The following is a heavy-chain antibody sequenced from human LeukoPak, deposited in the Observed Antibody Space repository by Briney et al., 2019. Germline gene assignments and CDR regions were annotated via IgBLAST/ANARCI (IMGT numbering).Heavy chain of an antibody. CDR2: IGARGDVT. CDR3: ARFGPDAFDI. J-gene: IGHJ3*02. V-gene: IGHV3-23*01. D-gene: IGHD3-16*01. Sequence: GGSLRLSCTVSGFAFSGYAMSWVRQAPGKGPEWVSSIGARGDVTYSADSVKGRFTISRDNSKNTLYLQMNSLRAEDTAVYYCARFGPDAFDIWGQGTMVTVSS. CDR1: GFAFSGYA.